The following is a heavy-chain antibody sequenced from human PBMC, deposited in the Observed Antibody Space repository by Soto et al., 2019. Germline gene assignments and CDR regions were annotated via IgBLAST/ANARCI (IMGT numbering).Heavy chain of an antibody. J-gene: IGHJ4*02. V-gene: IGHV3-23*01. CDR2: ISGSGGST. CDR1: GFTFSSYA. CDR3: AKYYHDSSGHHPDFDY. Sequence: PGGSLRLSCAASGFTFSSYAMSWVRQAPGKGLEWVSAISGSGGSTYYADSVKGRFTISRDNSKNTLYLQMNSLRAEDTAVYYCAKYYHDSSGHHPDFDYWGQGTLVTVSS. D-gene: IGHD3-22*01.